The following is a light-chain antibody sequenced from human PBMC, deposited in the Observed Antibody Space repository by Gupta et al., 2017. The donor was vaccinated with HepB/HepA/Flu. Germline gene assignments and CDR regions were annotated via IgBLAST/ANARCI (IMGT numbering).Light chain of an antibody. CDR2: QDS. Sequence: SYALTQPPSVSVSPGQTASITCSGDKLGDKYACWYQQKPGQSPVLVIYQDSKRPSGIPERFSGSNSGTTATLTISGTQARDEADYYCQAWDSSTEHVVFGGGTKLTVL. J-gene: IGLJ2*01. V-gene: IGLV3-1*01. CDR1: KLGDKY. CDR3: QAWDSSTEHVV.